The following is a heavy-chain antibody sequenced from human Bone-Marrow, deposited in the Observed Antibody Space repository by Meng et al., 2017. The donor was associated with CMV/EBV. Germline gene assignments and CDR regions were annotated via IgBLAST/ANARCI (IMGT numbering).Heavy chain of an antibody. D-gene: IGHD3-22*01. V-gene: IGHV3-30*02. CDR3: AKDGLYDSSGYYYDYYFDY. J-gene: IGHJ4*02. Sequence: GESLKISCAASGFTFSSYGMHWVRQAPGKGLEWVAFIRYDGSNKYYADSVKGRFTISRDNSKNTLYLQMNSLRAEDTAVYYCAKDGLYDSSGYYYDYYFDYWDQGTLVTVSS. CDR2: IRYDGSNK. CDR1: GFTFSSYG.